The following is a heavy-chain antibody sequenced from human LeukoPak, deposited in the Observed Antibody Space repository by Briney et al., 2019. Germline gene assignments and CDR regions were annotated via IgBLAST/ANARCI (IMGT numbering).Heavy chain of an antibody. CDR3: AKDTGDIVATIFDY. J-gene: IGHJ4*02. CDR1: GFTFSSYG. CDR2: IRYDGSNK. D-gene: IGHD5-12*01. Sequence: GGSLRLSCAASGFTFSSYGMHWVRQAPGKGLEWVAFIRYDGSNKYYADSVKGRFTISRDNSKNTLYLQMNSLRAEDTAVYYCAKDTGDIVATIFDYWGQGTLVTVPS. V-gene: IGHV3-30*02.